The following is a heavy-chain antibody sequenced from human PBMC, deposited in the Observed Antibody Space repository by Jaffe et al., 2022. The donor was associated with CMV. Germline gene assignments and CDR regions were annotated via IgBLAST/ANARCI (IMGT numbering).Heavy chain of an antibody. CDR1: GFIFRNYA. D-gene: IGHD5-18*01. V-gene: IGHV3-23*04. J-gene: IGHJ4*02. CDR3: AKDVSENTALVNYFDY. Sequence: EVQLVESGGGLVQPGGSPRLSCAASGFIFRNYAMSWVRQAPGKGLEWLSAISGSGVSTHYADSVKGRFTVSRDNSRNTVYLEMNSLRVEDTAIYYCAKDVSENTALVNYFDYWGQGTLVSVSS. CDR2: ISGSGVST.